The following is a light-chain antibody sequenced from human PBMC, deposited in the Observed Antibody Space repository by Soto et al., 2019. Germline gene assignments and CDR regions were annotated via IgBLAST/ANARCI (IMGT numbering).Light chain of an antibody. V-gene: IGKV2-28*01. CDR3: MQALQIWT. CDR1: QSLLHTNGYNY. CDR2: LGT. J-gene: IGKJ1*01. Sequence: DIVMTQSPLSLPITPGEPASISCRSSQSLLHTNGYNYLDWYVQKPGQSPQLLIYLGTNRASGVPDRFSGSGSGTDFTLKISRVEAEDVGVYYCMQALQIWTFGQGTKVERK.